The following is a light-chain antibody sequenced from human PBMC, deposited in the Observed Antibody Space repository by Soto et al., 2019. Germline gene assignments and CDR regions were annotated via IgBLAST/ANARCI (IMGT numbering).Light chain of an antibody. J-gene: IGKJ1*01. CDR1: QSISSW. CDR3: QQYNTYSWT. CDR2: DAS. V-gene: IGKV1-5*01. Sequence: DSQMTQSPSTGSASVGDRVTITCRASQSISSWLAWYQQKPGKAPRLLIYDASSLKSGVPSRFSGSGSGTEFTLTISSLQPDDFATYYCQQYNTYSWTFGQGTKVDIK.